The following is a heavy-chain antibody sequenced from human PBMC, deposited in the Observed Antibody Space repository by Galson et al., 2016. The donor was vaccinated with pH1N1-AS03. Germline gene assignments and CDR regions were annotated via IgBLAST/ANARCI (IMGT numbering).Heavy chain of an antibody. Sequence: SLRLSCAASGFTFSSYGMHWVRQAPGKGLEWVAFIRYDGINKYYADSVKGRFTISRDNSKNTLYLQMNSLRAEDTAMYYCARGRARGYSGYDLWGQGTLVTVSS. D-gene: IGHD5-12*01. CDR2: IRYDGINK. CDR1: GFTFSSYG. J-gene: IGHJ4*02. V-gene: IGHV3-30*02. CDR3: ARGRARGYSGYDL.